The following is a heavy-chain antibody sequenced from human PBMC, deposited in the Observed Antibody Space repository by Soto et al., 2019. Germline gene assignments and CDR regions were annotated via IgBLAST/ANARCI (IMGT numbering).Heavy chain of an antibody. D-gene: IGHD5-12*01. CDR3: ARDLGEMATIGNWFDP. CDR2: INPSGGST. Sequence: ASVKVSCKASGYTFTSYYMHWVRQAPGQGLEWMGIINPSGGSTSYAQKFQGRVTMTRDTSTSTVYMELSSLRSEDTAVYYCARDLGEMATIGNWFDPWGQGTLVTVSS. CDR1: GYTFTSYY. V-gene: IGHV1-46*01. J-gene: IGHJ5*02.